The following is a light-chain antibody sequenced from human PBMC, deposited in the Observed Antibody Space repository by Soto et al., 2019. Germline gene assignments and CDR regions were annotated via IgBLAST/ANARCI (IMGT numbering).Light chain of an antibody. V-gene: IGKV3-15*01. J-gene: IGKJ1*01. CDR2: DTS. CDR3: QEYIQWPPGM. CDR1: QFVSSR. Sequence: DIVVTQSPATLSASPGERGTLSCRASQFVSSRLAWYQRRPGQVPRLLIYDTSTRAPGISARFSGSGSGTEFTLTISSLKSEDFAVYSCQEYIQWPPGMFGPGTTVDIK.